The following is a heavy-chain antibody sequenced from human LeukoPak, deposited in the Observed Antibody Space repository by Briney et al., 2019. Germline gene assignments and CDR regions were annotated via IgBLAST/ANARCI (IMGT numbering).Heavy chain of an antibody. CDR2: ITGSGGST. Sequence: GGSLRLSCEASGFSFNNYAMTWVRQAPGRGQEWDSGITGSGGSTYYSVKGRFTISRDNSKNTLFLQMSNLRAEDTAVYYCAKAGEYCPDGSCYSENYYFDYWGQGTLVTVSS. V-gene: IGHV3-23*01. CDR1: GFSFNNYA. CDR3: AKAGEYCPDGSCYSENYYFDY. D-gene: IGHD2-15*01. J-gene: IGHJ4*02.